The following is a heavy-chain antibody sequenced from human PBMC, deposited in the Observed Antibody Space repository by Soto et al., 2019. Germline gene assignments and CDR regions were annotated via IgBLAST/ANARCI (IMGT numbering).Heavy chain of an antibody. V-gene: IGHV3-49*03. CDR1: GFTFGDYA. CDR3: TTTPIVVVTADNWFDP. J-gene: IGHJ5*02. CDR2: IRSKAYGGTT. Sequence: SLRPCFTACGFTFGDYAMSWFRQAVGKRVEWVGFIRSKAYGGTTEYAASVKGRFTISRDDSKSIAYLQMNSLKTEDTAVYYCTTTPIVVVTADNWFDPWGQGTLVTVSS. D-gene: IGHD2-21*02.